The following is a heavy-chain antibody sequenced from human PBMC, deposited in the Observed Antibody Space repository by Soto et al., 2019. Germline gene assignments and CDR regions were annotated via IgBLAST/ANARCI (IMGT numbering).Heavy chain of an antibody. V-gene: IGHV5-10-1*01. CDR1: GYTFTSYS. CDR3: ARRVPMAWNDAFDI. Sequence: PGESLKISCEGSGYTFTSYSITWVRQMPGKGLEWMARISPPGSYIYYSPSFQGHVTISTDKSISTAYLQLTSLMASDTAIYYCARRVPMAWNDAFDIWGQGTMVAVS. J-gene: IGHJ3*02. CDR2: ISPPGSYI. D-gene: IGHD2-8*01.